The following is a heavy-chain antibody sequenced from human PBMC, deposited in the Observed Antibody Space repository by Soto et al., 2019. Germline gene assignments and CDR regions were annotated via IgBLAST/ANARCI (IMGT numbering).Heavy chain of an antibody. CDR1: GITFINYA. CDR2: ITGGGVST. D-gene: IGHD1-1*01. V-gene: IGHV3-23*01. J-gene: IGHJ6*02. CDR3: AKNLQLERSSLYYYGMDV. Sequence: QPGGSLRLSCAASGITFINYAMSWVRQAPGKGLEWVSAITGGGVSTYYADSVKGRFTISRDNSKNTLYLQMDSLRAEDTAVYYCAKNLQLERSSLYYYGMDVWGQGTTVTVSS.